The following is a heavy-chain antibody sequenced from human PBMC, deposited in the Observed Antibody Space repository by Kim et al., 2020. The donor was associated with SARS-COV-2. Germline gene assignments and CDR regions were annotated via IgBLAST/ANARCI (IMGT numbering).Heavy chain of an antibody. J-gene: IGHJ4*02. Sequence: KYYADSVKGRFTISRDNSKNTLYLQMNSLRAEDTAVYYCARGRSTDFDYWGQGTLVTVSS. D-gene: IGHD2-15*01. CDR3: ARGRSTDFDY. CDR2: K. V-gene: IGHV3-33*01.